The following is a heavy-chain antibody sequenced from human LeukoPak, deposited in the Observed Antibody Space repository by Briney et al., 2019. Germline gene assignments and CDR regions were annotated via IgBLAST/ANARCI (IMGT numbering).Heavy chain of an antibody. D-gene: IGHD6-19*01. CDR2: IYYSGST. V-gene: IGHV4-39*07. J-gene: IGHJ4*02. Sequence: SETLSLTCTVSGGSISSSSYYWGWIRQPPGKGLEWIGSIYYSGSTYYNPSLKSRVTISVDTSKNQFSLKRSSVTAADTAVYYCARDFRYSSGQFDYWGQGTLVTVSS. CDR3: ARDFRYSSGQFDY. CDR1: GGSISSSSYY.